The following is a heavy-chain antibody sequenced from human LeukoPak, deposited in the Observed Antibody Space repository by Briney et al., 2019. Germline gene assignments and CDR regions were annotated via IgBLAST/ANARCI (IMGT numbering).Heavy chain of an antibody. CDR3: ARATTGTTGAFDI. D-gene: IGHD1-1*01. CDR2: ISSSSSYI. Sequence: GGSLRLSCAASGFTFSSYSMNWVRQAPGKGLEWVSSISSSSSYIYYADSVKGRFTISRDNAKNSPYLQMNSLRAEDTAVYYCARATTGTTGAFDIWGQGTMVTVSS. V-gene: IGHV3-21*01. J-gene: IGHJ3*02. CDR1: GFTFSSYS.